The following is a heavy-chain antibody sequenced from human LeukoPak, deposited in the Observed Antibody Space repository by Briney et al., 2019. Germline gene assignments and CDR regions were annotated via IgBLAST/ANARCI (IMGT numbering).Heavy chain of an antibody. J-gene: IGHJ4*02. D-gene: IGHD6-19*01. CDR1: GFTFSNYA. CDR2: ITPDGSDR. CDR3: VPGGLAVSGIDY. Sequence: GGSLRLSCAASGFTFSNYALSWVRQAPGKGLEWVANITPDGSDRYYVDSLKGRVTISRDNTKSSLYLQLNSLRAEDTAVYYCVPGGLAVSGIDYWGQGALVTVSS. V-gene: IGHV3-7*01.